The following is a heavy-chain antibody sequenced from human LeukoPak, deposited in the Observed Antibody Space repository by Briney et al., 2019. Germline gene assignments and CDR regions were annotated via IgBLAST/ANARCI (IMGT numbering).Heavy chain of an antibody. CDR3: ARGALIVGATGWFDP. V-gene: IGHV3-11*01. CDR2: ISSSGSTM. D-gene: IGHD1-26*01. J-gene: IGHJ5*02. Sequence: PGGFLRLSCAASGITFSDYYMSWIRLAPGKGLEWVSYISSSGSTMYYADSVKGRFTISRDNAKNSLYLQMNSLRAEDTAVYYCARGALIVGATGWFDPWGQGTLVTVSS. CDR1: GITFSDYY.